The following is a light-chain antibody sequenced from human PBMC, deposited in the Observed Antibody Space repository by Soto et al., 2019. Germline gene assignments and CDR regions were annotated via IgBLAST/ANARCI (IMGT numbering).Light chain of an antibody. CDR2: LEGSGNY. V-gene: IGLV4-60*02. CDR1: XXXXSYI. CDR3: ETWDSNTRV. J-gene: IGLJ3*02. Sequence: QPVLTQSSSASASLGSSVKLTCTLXXXXXSYIIAWHQQQPGKAPRYLMNLEGSGNYNKGSGVPDRFSGSSSGADRYLTXXNLXXXDEADYYCETWDSNTRVFGGGTKLTVL.